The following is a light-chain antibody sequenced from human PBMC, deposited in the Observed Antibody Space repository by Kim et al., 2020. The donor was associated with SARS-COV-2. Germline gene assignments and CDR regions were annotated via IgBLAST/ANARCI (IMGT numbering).Light chain of an antibody. J-gene: IGKJ1*01. Sequence: DIQMTQSPSSLSASVGDRVTITCQASQDISNYLNWCQQKPGKAPKLLIYDASNLETGVPSRFSGSGSGTDFTFTISSLQPEDIATYYCQQYDNLPWTCGQGTKVDIK. CDR2: DAS. V-gene: IGKV1-33*01. CDR3: QQYDNLPWT. CDR1: QDISNY.